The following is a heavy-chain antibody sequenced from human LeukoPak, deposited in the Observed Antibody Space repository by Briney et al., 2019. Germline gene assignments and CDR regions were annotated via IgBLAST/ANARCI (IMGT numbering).Heavy chain of an antibody. CDR1: GYTFTGYY. CDR3: ARVEAKFDWLAYFDY. V-gene: IGHV1-2*02. CDR2: INPNSGGT. D-gene: IGHD3-9*01. Sequence: ASVKVSCKASGYTFTGYYMHWVRQAPGQGLEWMGWINPNSGGTNYAQKFQGRVTMTRDTSISTAYMELSRLRSDDTAVYYCARVEAKFDWLAYFDYWGQGTLVTVSS. J-gene: IGHJ4*02.